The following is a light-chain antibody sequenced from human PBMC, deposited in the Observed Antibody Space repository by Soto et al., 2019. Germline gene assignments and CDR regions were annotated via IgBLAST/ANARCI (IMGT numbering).Light chain of an antibody. Sequence: DIVMTQSPDSLAVSLGERATINCRSSQSVLYSTNNKNYLAWYQQKPGQPPKLLIYWASTRESGVPDRFSASGSGTDFNLTISSLQAEDVAVYYCQKYLNPPQNFGQGTKVEIK. J-gene: IGKJ1*01. CDR3: QKYLNPPQN. CDR2: WAS. V-gene: IGKV4-1*01. CDR1: QSVLYSTNNKNY.